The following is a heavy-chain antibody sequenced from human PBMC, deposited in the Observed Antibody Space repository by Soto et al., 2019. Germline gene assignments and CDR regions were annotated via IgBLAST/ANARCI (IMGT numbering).Heavy chain of an antibody. Sequence: PSETLSLTCTVCGGSISSRSYYWGWIRQPPGKGLEWIGSIYYSGSTYYNPSLKSRVTVSVDTSKNQFSLKLSSVTAADTAVYYCARHLILAAGPGIYFDYWGQGTLVTVSS. CDR3: ARHLILAAGPGIYFDY. CDR2: IYYSGST. D-gene: IGHD6-6*01. CDR1: GGSISSRSYY. J-gene: IGHJ4*02. V-gene: IGHV4-39*01.